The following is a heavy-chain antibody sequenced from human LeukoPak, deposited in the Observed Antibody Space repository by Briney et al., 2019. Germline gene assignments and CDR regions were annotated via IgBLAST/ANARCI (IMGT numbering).Heavy chain of an antibody. D-gene: IGHD6-19*01. J-gene: IGHJ4*02. CDR1: GGSFSGYY. CDR3: ARARPVAGMLNGYFDY. V-gene: IGHV4-34*01. Sequence: SETLSLTCAVYGGSFSGYYWSWIRQPPGNGLEWIGEINHSGSTNYNPSLKSRVTISVDTSKNQFSLKLSSVTAADTAVYYCARARPVAGMLNGYFDYWGQGTLVTVSS. CDR2: INHSGST.